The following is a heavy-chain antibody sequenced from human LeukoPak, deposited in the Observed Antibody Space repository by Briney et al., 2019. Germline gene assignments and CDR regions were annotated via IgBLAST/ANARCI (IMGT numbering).Heavy chain of an antibody. Sequence: KASETLSLTCAVYGGSFSDYYWSWIRQPPGKGLEWIGEINHSGTTNYSPSLKSRVSISVDTSKNQFSLKLNSVTAADAAMYSSGSYRYTGSFDSWSQGMLVNVSS. V-gene: IGHV4-34*01. J-gene: IGHJ4*02. CDR1: GGSFSDYY. D-gene: IGHD3-16*02. CDR3: GSYRYTGSFDS. CDR2: INHSGTT.